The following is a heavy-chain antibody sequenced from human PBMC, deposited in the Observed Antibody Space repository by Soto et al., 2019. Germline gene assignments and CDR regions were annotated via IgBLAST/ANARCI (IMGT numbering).Heavy chain of an antibody. J-gene: IGHJ4*02. D-gene: IGHD6-19*01. CDR3: ARSGIEVAGPTPPYDY. CDR1: GFTFRSYA. Sequence: RLSCAASGFTFRSYAMSWVRQAPGKALEWVSAGRGSGGSTYYADSVKGRFTISRDNPKNTLYLQMNSLSAEDTAVYYCARSGIEVAGPTPPYDYWGQGTLVPVSS. CDR2: GRGSGGST. V-gene: IGHV3-23*01.